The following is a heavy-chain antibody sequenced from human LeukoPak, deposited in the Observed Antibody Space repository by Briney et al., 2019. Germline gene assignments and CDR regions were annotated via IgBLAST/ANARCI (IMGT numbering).Heavy chain of an antibody. CDR1: GFTFSSYA. V-gene: IGHV3-30*04. CDR2: ISYDGSNK. CDR3: ARDGYYYDSSGSGYYFDY. Sequence: GRSLRLSCAASGFTFSSYAMHWVRQAPGKGLEWVAVISYDGSNKYYADSVKGRFTISRDSSKNTLYLQMNSLRAEDTAVYYCARDGYYYDSSGSGYYFDYWGQGTLVTVSS. J-gene: IGHJ4*02. D-gene: IGHD3-22*01.